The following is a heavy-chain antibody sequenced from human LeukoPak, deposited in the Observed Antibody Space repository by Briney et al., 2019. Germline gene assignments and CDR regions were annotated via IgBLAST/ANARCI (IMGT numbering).Heavy chain of an antibody. CDR3: ARDSYCTNGVCYLDY. CDR1: GGTFTSYG. CDR2: ISAYNGNT. D-gene: IGHD2-8*01. Sequence: ASVKVSCKASGGTFTSYGISWVRQAPGQGLEWMGWISAYNGNTNYAQKLQGRVTMTTDTSTSTAYMELRSLRSDDTAVYYCARDSYCTNGVCYLDYWGQGTLVTVSS. V-gene: IGHV1-18*01. J-gene: IGHJ4*02.